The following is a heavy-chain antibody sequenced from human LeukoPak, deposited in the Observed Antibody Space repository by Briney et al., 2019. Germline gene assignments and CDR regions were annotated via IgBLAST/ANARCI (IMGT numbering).Heavy chain of an antibody. D-gene: IGHD3-10*01. Sequence: GGSLRLSCAASGFTFSSYAMSWVRQAPGKGLEWVSAISGSGGSTYYADSVKGRFTISRDNSKNTLYLQMNSLRAEDTAVYYCAKGGGSGSYYNAAWFDPWGQGTLVTVSS. CDR3: AKGGGSGSYYNAAWFDP. CDR2: ISGSGGST. V-gene: IGHV3-23*01. J-gene: IGHJ5*02. CDR1: GFTFSSYA.